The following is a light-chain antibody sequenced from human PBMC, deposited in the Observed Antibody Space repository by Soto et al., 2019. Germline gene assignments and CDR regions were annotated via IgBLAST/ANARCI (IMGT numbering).Light chain of an antibody. Sequence: QSALTQPASVSGSPGQSITISCTAASTDVGSYNLVSWYQQHPGKAPKLIIYDVTNRPSGVSSRFSGSKSGTTASLTISAPQAEDEAEAYCCSYADIVVCHGVFGGGTKLTVL. CDR2: DVT. J-gene: IGLJ3*02. CDR1: STDVGSYNL. CDR3: CSYADIVVCHGV. V-gene: IGLV2-23*02.